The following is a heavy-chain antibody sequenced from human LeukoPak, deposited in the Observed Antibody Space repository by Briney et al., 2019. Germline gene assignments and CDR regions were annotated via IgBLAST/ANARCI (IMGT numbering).Heavy chain of an antibody. Sequence: SETLSLTCTVSGGSISSSSYYWGWIRQPPGKGLEWIGSIYYSGSIYYNPSLKSRVTISVDTSKNQFSLKLSSVTAADTAVYYCARLKVGSSWYYFDYWGQGTLVTVSS. CDR3: ARLKVGSSWYYFDY. CDR1: GGSISSSSYY. J-gene: IGHJ4*02. V-gene: IGHV4-39*01. CDR2: IYYSGSI. D-gene: IGHD6-13*01.